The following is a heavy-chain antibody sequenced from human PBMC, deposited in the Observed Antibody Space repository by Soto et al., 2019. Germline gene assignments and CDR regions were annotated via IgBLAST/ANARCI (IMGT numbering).Heavy chain of an antibody. Sequence: GGSLRLSCAASGFTFSSYAMSWVRQAPGKGLEWVSAISGSGGSTYYADSVKGRFTISRDSSKNTLYLQMNSLRAEDTAVYYCAKAALASGEVSGMDVWGQGTTVTVSS. CDR1: GFTFSSYA. V-gene: IGHV3-23*01. CDR3: AKAALASGEVSGMDV. CDR2: ISGSGGST. D-gene: IGHD2-21*01. J-gene: IGHJ6*02.